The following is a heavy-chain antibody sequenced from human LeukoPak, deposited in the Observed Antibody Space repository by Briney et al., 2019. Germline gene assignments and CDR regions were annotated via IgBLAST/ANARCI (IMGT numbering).Heavy chain of an antibody. CDR3: AREKGRVHGYLNWFDP. Sequence: RRASVKVSCKASGYTFTGYYMHWVRQAPGQGLEWMGWINPNSGGTNYAQKFQGRVTMTRDTSISTAYMELSRLRSDDTAVYYCAREKGRVHGYLNWFDPWGQGTLVTVSS. J-gene: IGHJ5*02. CDR2: INPNSGGT. D-gene: IGHD5-24*01. CDR1: GYTFTGYY. V-gene: IGHV1-2*02.